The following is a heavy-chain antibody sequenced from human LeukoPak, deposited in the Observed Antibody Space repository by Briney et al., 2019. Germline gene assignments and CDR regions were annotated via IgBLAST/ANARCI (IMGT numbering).Heavy chain of an antibody. J-gene: IGHJ4*02. V-gene: IGHV4-34*01. CDR1: GGSFSGYY. CDR3: ARAPWYDYVWGSYRFDY. CDR2: INHCGST. D-gene: IGHD3-16*02. Sequence: PSETLSLTCAVYGGSFSGYYWSWIRQPPGKGLEWIGEINHCGSTNYNPSLKSRVTISVDTSKNQFSLKLSSVTAADTAVYYCARAPWYDYVWGSYRFDYWGQGTLVTVSS.